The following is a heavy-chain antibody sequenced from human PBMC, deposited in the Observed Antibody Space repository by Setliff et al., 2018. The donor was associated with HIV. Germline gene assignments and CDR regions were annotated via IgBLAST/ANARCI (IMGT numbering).Heavy chain of an antibody. CDR2: FYTSGST. V-gene: IGHV4-4*07. CDR3: ARDPPGYGDSNDY. CDR1: GGSINTYY. Sequence: PSETLSLTCTVSGGSINTYYWSWIRQPAGKGLEWIGRFYTSGSTNYNPSLKSRVTMSIDTSKNQFSLKLRSVTAADTAVYYCARDPPGYGDSNDYWGQGTLVTVSS. D-gene: IGHD4-17*01. J-gene: IGHJ4*02.